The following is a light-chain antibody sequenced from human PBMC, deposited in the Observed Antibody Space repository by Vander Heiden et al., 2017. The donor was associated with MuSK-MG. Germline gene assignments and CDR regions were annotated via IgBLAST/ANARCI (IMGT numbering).Light chain of an antibody. CDR2: AAS. V-gene: IGKV1-39*01. Sequence: DIQMTQSPSSLSASVGDRVTITCRASQSISSYLNWYQQKPGKAPKLLIYAASSLQSGVPSRFSGSGSGTDFTLTISSLQPEDFATYYCQQCDSTPSYTFGQGTKLEIK. CDR3: QQCDSTPSYT. CDR1: QSISSY. J-gene: IGKJ2*01.